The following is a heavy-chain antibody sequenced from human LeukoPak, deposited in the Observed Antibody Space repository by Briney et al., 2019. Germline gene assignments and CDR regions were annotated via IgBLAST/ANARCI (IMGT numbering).Heavy chain of an antibody. CDR3: ARHHLDSTNAFDL. J-gene: IGHJ3*01. CDR1: GGSILSGDYY. Sequence: SETLSLTCIVSGGSILSGDYYWSWIRRHPGKGLEWSGYIYYSGSTYYNPSLRSRITISLDTSKNQFSLKLSSVTAADTAVYYCARHHLDSTNAFDLWGQGTMVTVSS. D-gene: IGHD1-26*01. CDR2: IYYSGST. V-gene: IGHV4-31*03.